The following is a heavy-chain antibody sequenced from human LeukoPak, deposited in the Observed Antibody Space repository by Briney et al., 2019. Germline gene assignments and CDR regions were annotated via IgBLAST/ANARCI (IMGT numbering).Heavy chain of an antibody. Sequence: GGSLRLSCAASGFTFDDYDMSWVRQAPGKGLEWVSGINWNGGSTGYADSVKGRFTISRDNARNSLYLQMSSLRAEDTALYYCARIAMAGIGDGFDIWGQGTMVTVSS. CDR2: INWNGGST. CDR3: ARIAMAGIGDGFDI. D-gene: IGHD6-19*01. V-gene: IGHV3-20*04. CDR1: GFTFDDYD. J-gene: IGHJ3*02.